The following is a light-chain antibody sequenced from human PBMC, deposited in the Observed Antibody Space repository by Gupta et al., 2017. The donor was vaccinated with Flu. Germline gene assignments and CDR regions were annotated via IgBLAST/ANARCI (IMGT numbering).Light chain of an antibody. CDR1: QSVSSN. Sequence: EVVMTQSPATLSVSPGGRATLSCRASQSVSSNLAWYQQKAGQAPRLLIYGASTRATGVPARFSGRGSGTEFTLTIDSLQSEDVAVYYCQQYNNWPPYTFGQGTKLKIK. V-gene: IGKV3-15*01. CDR2: GAS. J-gene: IGKJ2*01. CDR3: QQYNNWPPYT.